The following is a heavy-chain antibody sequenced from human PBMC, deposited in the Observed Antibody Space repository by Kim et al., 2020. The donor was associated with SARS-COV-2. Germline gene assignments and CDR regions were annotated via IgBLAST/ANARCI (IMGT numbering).Heavy chain of an antibody. D-gene: IGHD3-16*01. CDR1: GGSFSGYY. V-gene: IGHV4-34*01. CDR3: ARAPGGSYTTEGTEYYYYYGMDV. CDR2: INHSGST. J-gene: IGHJ6*02. Sequence: SETLSLTCAVYGGSFSGYYWSWIRQPPGKGLEWIGEINHSGSTNYNPSLKSRVTISVDTSKNQFSLKLSSVTAADTAVYYCARAPGGSYTTEGTEYYYYYGMDVWGQGTTVTVSS.